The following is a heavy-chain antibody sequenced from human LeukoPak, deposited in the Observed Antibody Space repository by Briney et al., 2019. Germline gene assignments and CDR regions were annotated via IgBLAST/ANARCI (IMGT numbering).Heavy chain of an antibody. Sequence: PSETLSLTCTVSGGSISSSSYYWAWIRQPPGKGLEWIGSIHYSGSTYYNPSLKSRVTISVDTSKNQFSLKLSSVTAADTAVYYCARHQYGGNSDYWGQGTLVTVSS. CDR1: GGSISSSSYY. V-gene: IGHV4-39*01. D-gene: IGHD4-23*01. CDR2: IHYSGST. J-gene: IGHJ4*02. CDR3: ARHQYGGNSDY.